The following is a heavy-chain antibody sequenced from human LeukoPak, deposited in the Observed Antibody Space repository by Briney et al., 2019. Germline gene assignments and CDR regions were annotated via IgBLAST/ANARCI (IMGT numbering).Heavy chain of an antibody. CDR3: AKDGAGMVRGVKFHYYYYMDV. Sequence: GGSLRLSCAASGFTFDDYAMHWVRQAPGKGLEWVSLISWDGGSTYYADSVKGRFTISRDNSKNTLYLQMNSLRAEDTAVYYCAKDGAGMVRGVKFHYYYYMDVWGKGTTVTVSS. V-gene: IGHV3-43D*03. CDR1: GFTFDDYA. CDR2: ISWDGGST. D-gene: IGHD3-10*01. J-gene: IGHJ6*03.